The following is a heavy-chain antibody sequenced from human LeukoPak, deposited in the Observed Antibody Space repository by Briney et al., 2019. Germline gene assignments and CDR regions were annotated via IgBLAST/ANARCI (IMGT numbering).Heavy chain of an antibody. CDR1: GYTFTSYG. CDR2: ISAYNGNT. J-gene: IGHJ6*02. CDR3: ARDAYYYDSSGYYYREYYYYGMDV. V-gene: IGHV1-18*01. Sequence: ASVKVSCKASGYTFTSYGISWVRQAPGQGLEWMGWISAYNGNTNYAQKLQGRVTMTTDTSTSTAYMELRSLRSDDTAVYYCARDAYYYDSSGYYYREYYYYGMDVWGQGTTVTVSS. D-gene: IGHD3-22*01.